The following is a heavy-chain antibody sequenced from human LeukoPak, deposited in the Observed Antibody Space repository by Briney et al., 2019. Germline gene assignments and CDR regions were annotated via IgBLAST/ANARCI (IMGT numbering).Heavy chain of an antibody. D-gene: IGHD6-13*01. CDR1: GFTFSGSA. CDR3: TRPSIAADY. Sequence: PGGSLRLSCAASGFTFSGSAMHWVRQASGKGLEWVGRIRSKANSYATAYAASVKGRFTISSDDSKNTAYLQMNSLKTEDTAVYYCTRPSIAADYWGQGTLVTVSS. J-gene: IGHJ4*02. V-gene: IGHV3-73*01. CDR2: IRSKANSYAT.